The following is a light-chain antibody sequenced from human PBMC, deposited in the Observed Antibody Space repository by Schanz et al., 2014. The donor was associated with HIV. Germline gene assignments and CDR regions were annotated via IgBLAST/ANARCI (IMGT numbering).Light chain of an antibody. CDR3: SLHMRRTTLDV. V-gene: IGLV2-8*01. CDR2: EVS. CDR1: SSDVGGYNY. J-gene: IGLJ1*01. Sequence: QSALTQPPSASGSPGQSVTISCTGTSSDVGGYNYVSWYQQHPGKAPKLMIYEVSKRPSGVPDRFSGSKSGNTASLTISGLRAEDEADYYCSLHMRRTTLDVFGTGTKLTVL.